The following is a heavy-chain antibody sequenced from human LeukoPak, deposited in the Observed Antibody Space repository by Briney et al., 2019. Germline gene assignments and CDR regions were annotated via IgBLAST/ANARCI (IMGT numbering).Heavy chain of an antibody. CDR1: GYSFTSYW. J-gene: IGHJ6*02. CDR2: IYPGDSDT. Sequence: KFGESLKISCKGSGYSFTSYWIGWVRQMPGKGLEWMVIIYPGDSDTRYSPSFQGQVTISADKSISTAYLQWSSLKASDTAMYYCARQWLEIGHYYYGMDVSGQGTTVTVYS. D-gene: IGHD6-19*01. CDR3: ARQWLEIGHYYYGMDV. V-gene: IGHV5-51*01.